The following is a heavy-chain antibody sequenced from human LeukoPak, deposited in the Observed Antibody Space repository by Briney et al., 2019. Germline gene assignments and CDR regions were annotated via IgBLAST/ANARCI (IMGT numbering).Heavy chain of an antibody. J-gene: IGHJ5*02. D-gene: IGHD5-18*01. CDR3: AREGIQLWFGGVGDWFDP. CDR1: GFTFSSYA. Sequence: PGGSLRLSCAASGFTFSSYAMHWVRQAPGKGLEWVAIISYDGSNKYYADSVTGRFTISSDNSKNTLYLQMNSPEAEETGGYYCAREGIQLWFGGVGDWFDPWGQGTLVTVSS. CDR2: ISYDGSNK. V-gene: IGHV3-30-3*01.